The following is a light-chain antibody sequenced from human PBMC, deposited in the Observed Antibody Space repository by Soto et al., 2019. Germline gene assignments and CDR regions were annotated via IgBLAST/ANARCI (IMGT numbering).Light chain of an antibody. CDR2: DVT. Sequence: QSVLTQPRSVSGSPGQSVTISCTGTSSDVGGYNYVSWYQQHPGKVPKLMIYDVTKRPSGVPDRFSGSKSGNTASLTISGLQAEDEADYYCCSYAGNYVYVFGTGTKLTVL. J-gene: IGLJ1*01. CDR3: CSYAGNYVYV. V-gene: IGLV2-11*01. CDR1: SSDVGGYNY.